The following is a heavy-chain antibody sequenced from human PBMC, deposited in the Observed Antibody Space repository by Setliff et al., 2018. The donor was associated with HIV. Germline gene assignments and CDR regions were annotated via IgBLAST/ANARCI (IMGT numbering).Heavy chain of an antibody. CDR2: IYPGDSET. D-gene: IGHD3-10*01. J-gene: IGHJ3*02. Sequence: PGESLNISCRAPGYSFTDYWIGWVRQMPWKGLECMGIIYPGDSETKYSPSFQGQVTISVDKSFNTAYLQWSSLRASDTTMYYCARVSRNLYGHLDGFDIWGHGTMVTVSS. CDR1: GYSFTDYW. V-gene: IGHV5-51*01. CDR3: ARVSRNLYGHLDGFDI.